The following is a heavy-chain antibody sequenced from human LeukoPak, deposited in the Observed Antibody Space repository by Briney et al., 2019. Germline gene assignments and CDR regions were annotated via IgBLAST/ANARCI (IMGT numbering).Heavy chain of an antibody. Sequence: GGSLRLSCAASGFTFSSSGMHWVRQAPGKGLEWVAVISSDGSNKYYADSVKGRFTISRDDSRNTLYLQMNSLRAEDTAVYFCAKEFISGSAHWGQGTLVTVSS. CDR1: GFTFSSSG. CDR2: ISSDGSNK. J-gene: IGHJ4*02. CDR3: AKEFISGSAH. V-gene: IGHV3-30*18. D-gene: IGHD6-19*01.